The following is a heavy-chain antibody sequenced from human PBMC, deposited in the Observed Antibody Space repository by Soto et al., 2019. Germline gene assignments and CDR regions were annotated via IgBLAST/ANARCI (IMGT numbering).Heavy chain of an antibody. D-gene: IGHD4-17*01. CDR1: GYTFTSYD. CDR3: ARSPNTVTTDNDAFDI. J-gene: IGHJ3*02. V-gene: IGHV1-8*01. Sequence: ASVKVSCKASGYTFTSYDINWVRQATGQGLEWMGWMNPNSGNTGYAQKFQGRVTMTRNTSISTAYMELSSLRSEDTAVYYCARSPNTVTTDNDAFDIWGQGTMVT. CDR2: MNPNSGNT.